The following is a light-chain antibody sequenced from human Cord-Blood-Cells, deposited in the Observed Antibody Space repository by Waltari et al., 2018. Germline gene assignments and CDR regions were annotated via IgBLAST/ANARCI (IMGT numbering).Light chain of an antibody. J-gene: IGKJ2*01. CDR2: GAS. Sequence: EHVWKQSTGTLSFSPGERATLSCRASQSVSSSYLAWYQQKPGQAPRLLIYGASSRATCIPDRLSGSGSGTDCTLTSSRLEPEDVAVYYCQQYGSSPYTFGQGTKLEIK. CDR1: QSVSSSY. V-gene: IGKV3-20*01. CDR3: QQYGSSPYT.